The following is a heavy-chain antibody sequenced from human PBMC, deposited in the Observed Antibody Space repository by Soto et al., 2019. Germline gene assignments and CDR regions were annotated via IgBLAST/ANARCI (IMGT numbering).Heavy chain of an antibody. CDR1: GFTFSRYI. J-gene: IGHJ3*01. Sequence: PGGSLRLSCAASGFTFSRYIMHWFRQAPGQGLEWIATISSTSTNIYYADSVKGRITISRDNPKNSLYLQMDSLRREDTAVYYCARGIASSSLVTFDVWGQGTMVTVSS. D-gene: IGHD2-21*01. V-gene: IGHV3-21*01. CDR3: ARGIASSSLVTFDV. CDR2: ISSTSTNI.